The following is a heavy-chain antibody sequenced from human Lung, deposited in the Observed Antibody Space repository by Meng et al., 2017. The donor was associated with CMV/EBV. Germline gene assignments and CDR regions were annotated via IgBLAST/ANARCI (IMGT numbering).Heavy chain of an antibody. CDR1: GYSFNSYI. D-gene: IGHD3-10*01. J-gene: IGHJ5*02. Sequence: ASVXVSXKAYGYSFNSYIISWVRQAPGQGLEWMGWVNSYTGDTDYAQQFQERITMTTDTSTTTVYMELRSLRTDDTAAYYCARISMIRGIIITGWFAPWGQGTXVTVSS. V-gene: IGHV1-18*04. CDR2: VNSYTGDT. CDR3: ARISMIRGIIITGWFAP.